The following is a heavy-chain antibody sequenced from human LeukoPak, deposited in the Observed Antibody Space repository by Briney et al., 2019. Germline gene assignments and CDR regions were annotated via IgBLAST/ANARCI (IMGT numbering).Heavy chain of an antibody. CDR2: IYTSGST. CDR1: GVSISSYY. J-gene: IGHJ3*02. D-gene: IGHD6-13*01. V-gene: IGHV4-4*07. Sequence: PETLSLTCTVSGVSISSYYWSWIRQPAGKGLEWIWRIYTSGSTNYNPSLKSRVTMSVDTSKNQFSLKLSSVTAADTAVYYCARAWQQLRWCAFDIWGQGTMVTVSS. CDR3: ARAWQQLRWCAFDI.